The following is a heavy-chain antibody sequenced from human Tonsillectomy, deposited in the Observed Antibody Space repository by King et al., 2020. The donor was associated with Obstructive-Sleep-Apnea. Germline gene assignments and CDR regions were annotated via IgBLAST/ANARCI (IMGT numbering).Heavy chain of an antibody. CDR3: ARQSIAAAGTCFDY. V-gene: IGHV4-59*08. CDR2: IYYSGST. J-gene: IGHJ4*02. Sequence: VQLQESGPGLVKPSETLSLTCTVSGGSISSYYWSWIRQPPGKGLEGIGYIYYSGSTNYNPSLKTRVTISVETSKNQFSLKLSSVTAADTAVYYCARQSIAAAGTCFDYWGQGTLVTVSS. CDR1: GGSISSYY. D-gene: IGHD6-13*01.